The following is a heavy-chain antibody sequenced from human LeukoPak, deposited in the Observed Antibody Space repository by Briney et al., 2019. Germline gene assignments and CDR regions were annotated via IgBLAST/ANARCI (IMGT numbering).Heavy chain of an antibody. CDR2: IKQDGSEE. D-gene: IGHD6-6*01. Sequence: GGSLRLSCAASGFTFSNYWMSWVREAPGKGLEWVANIKQDGSEEVYVDSVKGRFTISRDNAKNSLFLQMNTLRAEGTAVYYCARDPYSSTWSYGMDVWGQGTTVTVSS. CDR3: ARDPYSSTWSYGMDV. J-gene: IGHJ6*02. CDR1: GFTFSNYW. V-gene: IGHV3-7*05.